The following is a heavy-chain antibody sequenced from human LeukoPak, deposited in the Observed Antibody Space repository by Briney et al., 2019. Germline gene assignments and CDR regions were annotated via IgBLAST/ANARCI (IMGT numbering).Heavy chain of an antibody. J-gene: IGHJ4*02. D-gene: IGHD5-18*01. Sequence: PSETLSLTCAVYGGSFSGYYWSWIRQPPGKGLEWLGEINHSGSTNHNPSLKSRVTISVDTSKNQFSLKLSSVTAADTAVYYCARSVLGGYSYGYRAIYFDYWGQGTLVTVSS. CDR3: ARSVLGGYSYGYRAIYFDY. CDR1: GGSFSGYY. V-gene: IGHV4-34*01. CDR2: INHSGST.